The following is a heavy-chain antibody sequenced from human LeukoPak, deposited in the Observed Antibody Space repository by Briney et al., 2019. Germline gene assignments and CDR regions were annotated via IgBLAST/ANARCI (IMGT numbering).Heavy chain of an antibody. CDR2: ISAYNGNT. Sequence: ASVKVSCKASGYTFTSYGISWVRQAPGQGLEWMGWISAYNGNTNYAQKLQGRVTMTRDTSTSTVYMELSSLRSEDTAVYYCAREGSSASIDYWGQGTLVIVSS. J-gene: IGHJ4*02. D-gene: IGHD6-25*01. CDR3: AREGSSASIDY. CDR1: GYTFTSYG. V-gene: IGHV1-18*01.